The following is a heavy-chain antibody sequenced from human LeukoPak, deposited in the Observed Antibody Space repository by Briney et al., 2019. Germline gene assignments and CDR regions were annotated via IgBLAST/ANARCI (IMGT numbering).Heavy chain of an antibody. Sequence: GGSLRLSCAASGFTFSSYSMNWVRQAPGKGLEWVSYISSSSSTIYYADSVKGRFTISRDNAKNSLYLQMNSLRAKDTAVYYCARDARAVTFYYYYMDVWGKGTTVTVSS. CDR3: ARDARAVTFYYYYMDV. J-gene: IGHJ6*03. D-gene: IGHD4-17*01. CDR2: ISSSSSTI. CDR1: GFTFSSYS. V-gene: IGHV3-48*04.